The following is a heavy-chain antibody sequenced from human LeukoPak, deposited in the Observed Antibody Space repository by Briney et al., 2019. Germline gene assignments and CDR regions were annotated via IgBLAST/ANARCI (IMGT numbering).Heavy chain of an antibody. D-gene: IGHD5-18*01. Sequence: ESGPTLVKPTQTLTLTCTFSGFSLSTSGVGVGWIRQPPGKPLEWLALSYWDDDKRYSPSLKSRLTITKDTSKNQVVLTMTNMDPVDTATDYCAHSGYSYGYGMLDYWGQGTLVTVSS. CDR1: GFSLSTSGVG. J-gene: IGHJ4*02. CDR3: AHSGYSYGYGMLDY. CDR2: SYWDDDK. V-gene: IGHV2-5*02.